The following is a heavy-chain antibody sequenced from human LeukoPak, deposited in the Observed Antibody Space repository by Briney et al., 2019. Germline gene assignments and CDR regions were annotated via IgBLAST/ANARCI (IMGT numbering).Heavy chain of an antibody. CDR1: GGTFSSYA. J-gene: IGHJ6*02. CDR3: ARAPELEPYNYYGMDV. Sequence: ASVKVSCKASGGTFSSYAISWVRQAPGQGLEWMGGIIPIFGTANYAQKFQGRVTITADESTSTAYMELSSLRSEDTAVYYCARAPELEPYNYYGMDVWGQGTTVTVSS. D-gene: IGHD1-1*01. V-gene: IGHV1-69*13. CDR2: IIPIFGTA.